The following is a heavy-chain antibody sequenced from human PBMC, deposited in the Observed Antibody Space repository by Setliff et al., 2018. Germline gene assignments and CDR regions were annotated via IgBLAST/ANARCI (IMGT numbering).Heavy chain of an antibody. D-gene: IGHD6-13*01. Sequence: GESLKISCVASGFTFGAYTLTWVRQAPGKGLEFVSGVDQGANTYYGDSVKGRFTISRDNSKDTLYLQMNSLRAEDTAVYYCAKDGSGSYDYLDYWGQGTLVTVSS. CDR3: AKDGSGSYDYLDY. J-gene: IGHJ4*02. CDR1: GFTFGAYT. V-gene: IGHV3-23*01. CDR2: VDQGANT.